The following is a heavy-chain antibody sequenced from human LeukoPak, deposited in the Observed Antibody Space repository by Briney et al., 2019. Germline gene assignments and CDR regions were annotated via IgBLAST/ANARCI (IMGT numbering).Heavy chain of an antibody. CDR1: GGSITSSSYH. Sequence: PSETLSLTCTVSGGSITSSSYHWGWIRQPPGKGLEWLGSIYYSGSTFYNPSLKSRVTISVDTSKNQFSLKLSSVTAADTAVYYCARGVAVALFDYWGQGTLVTVSS. CDR2: IYYSGST. CDR3: ARGVAVALFDY. J-gene: IGHJ4*02. V-gene: IGHV4-39*07. D-gene: IGHD6-19*01.